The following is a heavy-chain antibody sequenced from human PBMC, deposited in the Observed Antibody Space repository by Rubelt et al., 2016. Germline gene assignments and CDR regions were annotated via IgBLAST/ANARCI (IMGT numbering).Heavy chain of an antibody. J-gene: IGHJ4*02. D-gene: IGHD6-6*01. CDR2: ISWNSGSI. V-gene: IGHV3-9*01. CDR1: GFTFDDYA. CDR3: AKGAEDRQVYPLEGDY. Sequence: EVQLLESGGGLVQPGGSLRLSCAASGFTFDDYAMHWVRQAPGKGLEWVSGISWNSGSIGYADSVKGRFTISRDNSKNTLYLQMNSLRAEDTAVYYCAKGAEDRQVYPLEGDYWGQGTLVTVSS.